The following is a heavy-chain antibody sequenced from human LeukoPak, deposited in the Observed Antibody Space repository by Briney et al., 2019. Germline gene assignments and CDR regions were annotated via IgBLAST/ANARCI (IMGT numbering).Heavy chain of an antibody. CDR3: AKDQDYYDSSYFDY. J-gene: IGHJ4*02. CDR2: ISGSGGST. Sequence: GGSLRLSCAASGFTFSSYEMNWVRQAPGKGLEWVSAISGSGGSTYYADSVKGRFTISRDNSKNTLYLQMNSLRAEDTAVYYCAKDQDYYDSSYFDYWGQGTLVTVSS. D-gene: IGHD3-22*01. V-gene: IGHV3-23*01. CDR1: GFTFSSYE.